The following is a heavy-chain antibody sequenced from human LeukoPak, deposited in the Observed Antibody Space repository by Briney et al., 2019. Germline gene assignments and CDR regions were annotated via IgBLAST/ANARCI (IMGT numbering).Heavy chain of an antibody. D-gene: IGHD3-10*01. Sequence: GESLKISCKGSGYSFTSYWIGWVRQMPGKGLEWMGIIYPGDSDTRYSPSLQGQVTISADKSITTAYLQWSSLKASDTATYYCARHSSVYGSGSGGFDPWGQGTLVTVSS. CDR1: GYSFTSYW. CDR2: IYPGDSDT. CDR3: ARHSSVYGSGSGGFDP. V-gene: IGHV5-51*01. J-gene: IGHJ5*02.